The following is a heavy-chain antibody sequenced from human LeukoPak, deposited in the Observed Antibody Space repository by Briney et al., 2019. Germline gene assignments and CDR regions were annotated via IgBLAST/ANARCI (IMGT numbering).Heavy chain of an antibody. V-gene: IGHV3-74*01. J-gene: IGHJ4*02. D-gene: IGHD3-9*01. Sequence: PGGSLRLSCAAFGFSFSDYWMHWVRQGPGKGLVWVSRINNDGSGTNYADSVKGRFTISRDHAKRTLYLQMNSLRAEDTAVYYCARAYDTLTGYYHFDYWGQGVLVTVSS. CDR3: ARAYDTLTGYYHFDY. CDR2: INNDGSGT. CDR1: GFSFSDYW.